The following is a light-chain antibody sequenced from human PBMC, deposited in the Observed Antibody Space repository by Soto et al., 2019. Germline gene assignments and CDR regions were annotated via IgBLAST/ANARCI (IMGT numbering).Light chain of an antibody. CDR3: QQYNSYS. V-gene: IGKV1-5*01. CDR2: HAS. J-gene: IGKJ1*01. CDR1: HRIRDW. Sequence: PRTLSPSTLPASVGEIVTITCRASHRIRDWLAWHQQKPGTAPQVLINHASSLQSGVPSRFSGSGSGTAFTLTISRLQPDDLATYYCQQYNSYSFGQGTKVDI.